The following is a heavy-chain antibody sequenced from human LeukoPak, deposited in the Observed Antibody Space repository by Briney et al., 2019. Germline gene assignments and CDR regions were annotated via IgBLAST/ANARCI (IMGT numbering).Heavy chain of an antibody. Sequence: GASVKVSCKASGYTFTSYGISWVRQAPGQGLEWMGWISAYNSNTNYAQKLQGRVTMTTDTSTSTAYMELRSLRSDDTAVYYCARRVYYYDSSGYYYDPMIGAFDIWGQGTMVTVSS. CDR1: GYTFTSYG. V-gene: IGHV1-18*01. CDR3: ARRVYYYDSSGYYYDPMIGAFDI. D-gene: IGHD3-22*01. CDR2: ISAYNSNT. J-gene: IGHJ3*02.